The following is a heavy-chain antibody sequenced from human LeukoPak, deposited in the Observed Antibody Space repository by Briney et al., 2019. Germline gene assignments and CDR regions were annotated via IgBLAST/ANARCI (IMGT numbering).Heavy chain of an antibody. V-gene: IGHV3-23*01. J-gene: IGHJ5*02. CDR3: VKDSDELIAAVYNWFDP. D-gene: IGHD6-13*01. Sequence: GGSLRLSCAASGFTFSSYGMSWVRQAPEKGLEWVSGISGSGGSTYYADSVKGRFTISRDNFKDTLYLQMNSLRAEDTAVYYCVKDSDELIAAVYNWFDPWGQGTLVTVSS. CDR1: GFTFSSYG. CDR2: ISGSGGST.